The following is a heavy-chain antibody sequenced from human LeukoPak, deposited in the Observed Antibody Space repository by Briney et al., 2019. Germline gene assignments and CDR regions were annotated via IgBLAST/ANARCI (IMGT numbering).Heavy chain of an antibody. D-gene: IGHD6-13*01. CDR1: GFIVSRNY. CDR3: ARGGRAAGRFDY. V-gene: IGHV3-66*01. CDR2: IYSGGST. Sequence: GWSLTLSCAASGFIVSRNYMSWVRQAAGKGLEWVSVIYSGGSTYYAVSVKCEFTIPRDNSKNTLYLQMNSVRAEDTAVYYCARGGRAAGRFDYWGQGNLVTVSS. J-gene: IGHJ4*02.